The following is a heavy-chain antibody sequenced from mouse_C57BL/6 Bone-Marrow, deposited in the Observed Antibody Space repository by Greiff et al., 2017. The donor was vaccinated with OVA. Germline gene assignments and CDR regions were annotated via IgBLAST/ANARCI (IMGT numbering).Heavy chain of an antibody. D-gene: IGHD2-1*01. V-gene: IGHV1-80*01. Sequence: QVQLQQSGAELVKPGASVKISCKASGYAFSSYWMNWVKQRPGKGLEWIGQIYPGDGDTNYNGKFKGKATLTADKSSSTADMQLSSLTSEDAAVYFCARSRYGNYLYFDVWGTGTTVTVSS. CDR3: ARSRYGNYLYFDV. J-gene: IGHJ1*03. CDR1: GYAFSSYW. CDR2: IYPGDGDT.